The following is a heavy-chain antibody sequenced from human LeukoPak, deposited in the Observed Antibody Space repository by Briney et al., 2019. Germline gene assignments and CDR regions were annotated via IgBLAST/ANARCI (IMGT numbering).Heavy chain of an antibody. CDR1: GFTFDDYA. J-gene: IGHJ4*02. Sequence: GGSLRLFCAASGFTFDDYAMHWVRQAPGKGLEWVSGITWNSGSMAYADSVKGRFTISRDNAKNSLYLQMNSLRAEDTAFYYCAKGCSSTNCPPDYWGEGTLVTVSS. V-gene: IGHV3-9*01. CDR2: ITWNSGSM. CDR3: AKGCSSTNCPPDY. D-gene: IGHD2-2*01.